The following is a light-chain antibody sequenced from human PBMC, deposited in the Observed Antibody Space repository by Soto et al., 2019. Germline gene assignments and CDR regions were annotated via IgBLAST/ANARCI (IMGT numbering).Light chain of an antibody. Sequence: EIVMTQSPATLSVSPGERATLSCRASQSVNSNLVWFQQKPGQAPRLLIYGASIRASGIPARFRGSGAGTQFTLTISSLQSEDVAVYYCQQYMNWPPWTFGQGTKVEIK. CDR2: GAS. CDR1: QSVNSN. V-gene: IGKV3-15*01. J-gene: IGKJ1*01. CDR3: QQYMNWPPWT.